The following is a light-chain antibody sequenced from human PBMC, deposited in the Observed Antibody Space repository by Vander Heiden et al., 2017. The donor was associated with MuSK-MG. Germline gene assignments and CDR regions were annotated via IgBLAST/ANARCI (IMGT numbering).Light chain of an antibody. CDR3: VLYMGSGISV. J-gene: IGLJ3*02. CDR2: STN. V-gene: IGLV8-61*01. CDR1: SGSVSTSYY. Sequence: QTVVTQEPSFSVSPGGTVTLTCGLSSGSVSTSYYPNWYQQTPGQAPRTLIYSTNIRSSGVPDRFSGSILGNKAALTITGAQADDESDYYCVLYMGSGISVFGGGTKLTVL.